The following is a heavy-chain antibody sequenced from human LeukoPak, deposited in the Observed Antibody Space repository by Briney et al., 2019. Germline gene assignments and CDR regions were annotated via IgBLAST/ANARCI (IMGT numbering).Heavy chain of an antibody. CDR2: ISAYNGNT. D-gene: IGHD5-18*01. J-gene: IGHJ4*02. CDR1: GYTFTSYG. V-gene: IGHV1-18*01. CDR3: ARDVAYSYARKWHY. Sequence: ASVKVPCKASGYTFTSYGISWVRQAPGQGLEWMGWISAYNGNTNYAQKLQGRVTMTTDTSTSTAYMELRSLRSDDTAVYYCARDVAYSYARKWHYWAQGTLVTVSS.